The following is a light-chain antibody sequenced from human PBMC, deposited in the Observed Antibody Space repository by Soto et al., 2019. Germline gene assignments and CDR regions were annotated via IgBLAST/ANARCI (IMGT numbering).Light chain of an antibody. Sequence: SLSPGERATLSCRASQSISSYLAWYQQKPGQAPRLFIYDASNRATGIPARFSGSGSGTDFTLTISSLEPEDFAVYYCQQRSKWPITFGQGTRLEL. CDR3: QQRSKWPIT. V-gene: IGKV3-11*01. J-gene: IGKJ5*01. CDR2: DAS. CDR1: QSISSY.